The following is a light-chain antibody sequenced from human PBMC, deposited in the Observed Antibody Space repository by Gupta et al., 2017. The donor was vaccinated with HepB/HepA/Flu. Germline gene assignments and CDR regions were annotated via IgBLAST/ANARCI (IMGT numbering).Light chain of an antibody. CDR3: QQYYSTPLT. Sequence: GERATINCKSSQSVLYSSNNKNYLAWYQQKPGQPPKLLIYWASTRESGVPDRFSGSGSGTDFTLTISSLQAEDVAVYYCQQYYSTPLTFGGGTKVEIK. V-gene: IGKV4-1*01. CDR1: QSVLYSSNNKNY. CDR2: WAS. J-gene: IGKJ4*01.